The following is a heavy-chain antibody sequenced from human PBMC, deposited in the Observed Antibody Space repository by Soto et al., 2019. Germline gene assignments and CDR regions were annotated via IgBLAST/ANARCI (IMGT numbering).Heavy chain of an antibody. CDR1: GFTVSNNY. CDR2: IYIDGTT. V-gene: IGHV3-66*01. D-gene: IGHD2-15*01. CDR3: ARGGRLSPSGSCSDY. Sequence: EVQLVESGGGLVQPGESLRLSCAASGFTVSNNYMNWVRQAPGKGLEWVSVIYIDGTTYYADSVKGRFSISRDTSKNTLYLQMNSLRAEDTAVYYCARGGRLSPSGSCSDYWGQGTLVTVSS. J-gene: IGHJ4*02.